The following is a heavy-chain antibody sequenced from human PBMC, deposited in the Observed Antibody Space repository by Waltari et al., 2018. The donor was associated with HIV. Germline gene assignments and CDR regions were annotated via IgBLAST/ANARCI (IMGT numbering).Heavy chain of an antibody. CDR1: GFLFRTYT. D-gene: IGHD3-3*01. V-gene: IGHV3-21*01. Sequence: EVHLVESGGGLVKPGGSLRLSCPTSGFLFRTYTFSWVRQAPGKGLQWVSSISRNGDHIYYEDSLKGRFTISRDDARSSLYLQMDSLRAEDTAVYYCVSGVVPAPAPPFWYLDVWGRGTLVTVSS. J-gene: IGHJ2*01. CDR3: VSGVVPAPAPPFWYLDV. CDR2: ISRNGDHI.